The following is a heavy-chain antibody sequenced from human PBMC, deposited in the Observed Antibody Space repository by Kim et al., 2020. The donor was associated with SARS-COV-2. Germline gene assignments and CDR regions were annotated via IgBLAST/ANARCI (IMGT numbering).Heavy chain of an antibody. J-gene: IGHJ3*02. CDR3: ARGLYYYDNSGYFLDI. CDR2: MNPNSGNT. CDR1: GYTFTTYD. D-gene: IGHD3-22*01. V-gene: IGHV1-8*01. Sequence: ASVKISCKASGYTFTTYDINWVRQATGQGLEWMGWMNPNSGNTGYAQKFQGRVTMTRSTSISTAYMELSSLRSEDTAVYYCARGLYYYDNSGYFLDIWGQGTMVTVSS.